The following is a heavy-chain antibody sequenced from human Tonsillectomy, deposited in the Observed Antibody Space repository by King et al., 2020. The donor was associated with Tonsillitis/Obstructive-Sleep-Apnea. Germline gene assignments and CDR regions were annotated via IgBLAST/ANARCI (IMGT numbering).Heavy chain of an antibody. CDR2: INHSGST. Sequence: HVQLPQWGAGLLKPSETLSLTCAVYGGSFSGYYWSWIRQPPGKGLEWIGEINHSGSTNYNPSLKSRVTISLDTSKNQFSLKLSSVTAADTAVYYCARDYGGFNDAFDIWGQGTMVTVSS. D-gene: IGHD4-17*01. CDR3: ARDYGGFNDAFDI. V-gene: IGHV4-34*01. CDR1: GGSFSGYY. J-gene: IGHJ3*02.